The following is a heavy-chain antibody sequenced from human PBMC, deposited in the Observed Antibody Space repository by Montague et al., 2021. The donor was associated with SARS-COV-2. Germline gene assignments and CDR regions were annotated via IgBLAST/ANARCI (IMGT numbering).Heavy chain of an antibody. CDR3: ARVFPRWLQFDPYFDY. V-gene: IGHV4-59*01. CDR1: GGSISSYY. Sequence: SETLSLTCTVSGGSISSYYWSWIRQPPGKGLEWIGYFYYSGSTNXNPSLKSRVTISVDTSKNQFSLKLSSVTAADTAVYYCARVFPRWLQFDPYFDYWGQGTLVTVSS. D-gene: IGHD5-24*01. J-gene: IGHJ4*02. CDR2: FYYSGST.